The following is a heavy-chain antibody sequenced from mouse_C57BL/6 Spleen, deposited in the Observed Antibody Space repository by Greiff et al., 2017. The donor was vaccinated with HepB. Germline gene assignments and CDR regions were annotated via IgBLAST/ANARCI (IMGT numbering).Heavy chain of an antibody. Sequence: EVQLQESGGGLVKPGGSLKLSCAASGFTFSDYGMHWVRQAPEKGLEWVAYISSGSSTIYYADTVKGRFTISRDNAKNTLFLQMTSLRSEDTAMYYCARYDYPWYFDVWGTGTTVTVSS. CDR1: GFTFSDYG. CDR2: ISSGSSTI. V-gene: IGHV5-17*01. J-gene: IGHJ1*03. CDR3: ARYDYPWYFDV. D-gene: IGHD2-4*01.